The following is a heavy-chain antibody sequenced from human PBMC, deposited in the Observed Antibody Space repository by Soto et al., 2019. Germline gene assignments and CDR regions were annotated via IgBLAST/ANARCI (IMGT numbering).Heavy chain of an antibody. V-gene: IGHV4-59*01. CDR3: ARELFGRSVWFDP. CDR2: IYYSGST. CDR1: GGSSSSYY. J-gene: IGHJ5*02. D-gene: IGHD3-10*01. Sequence: LETLPLTCTVSGGSSSSYYWSWIRQPPGKGLESIGYIYYSGSTNYNPSLKSRVTISVDTSKNQFSLKLSSVTAADTAVYYCARELFGRSVWFDPWGQGTLVTVSS.